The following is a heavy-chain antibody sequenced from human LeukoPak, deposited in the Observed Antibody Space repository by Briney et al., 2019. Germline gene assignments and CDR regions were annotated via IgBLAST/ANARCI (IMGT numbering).Heavy chain of an antibody. CDR3: ARDTTLDY. Sequence: PSETLSLTCTVSGGSISSGGYYWSWIRQHPGRGLEWIGNIYYSGSTYYNPSLKSRVIISVDTSKNQFSLKVSSVTAADTAVYYCARDTTLDYWGQGTLVTVSS. J-gene: IGHJ4*02. V-gene: IGHV4-31*03. D-gene: IGHD1-1*01. CDR1: GGSISSGGYY. CDR2: IYYSGST.